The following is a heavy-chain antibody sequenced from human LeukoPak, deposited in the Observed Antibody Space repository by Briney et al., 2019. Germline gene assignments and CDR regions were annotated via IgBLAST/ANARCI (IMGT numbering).Heavy chain of an antibody. Sequence: PSETLSLTCTVSGYSISSGYHWGWIRQPPGKGLEWIGSIYHSGSTYYNASLKSRVTISVDTSKNLFSLKLSSVTAADTAVYYCARDTWNPDYWGQGTLVIVSS. J-gene: IGHJ4*02. D-gene: IGHD1-1*01. V-gene: IGHV4-38-2*02. CDR1: GYSISSGYH. CDR2: IYHSGST. CDR3: ARDTWNPDY.